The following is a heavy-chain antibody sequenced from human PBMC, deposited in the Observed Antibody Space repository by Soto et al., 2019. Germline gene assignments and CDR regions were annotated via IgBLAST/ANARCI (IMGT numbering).Heavy chain of an antibody. D-gene: IGHD2-15*01. Sequence: PSETLSLTCTVSGGSVSSPNYYWSWIRQPPGKTLEWIGYVYYSGSTNYNPSLKSRVTISIDTSKNQFSLNLSSVTAADTAVYYCARGLISGYFDSWGQGILVTVSS. J-gene: IGHJ4*02. CDR1: GGSVSSPNYY. CDR3: ARGLISGYFDS. V-gene: IGHV4-61*01. CDR2: VYYSGST.